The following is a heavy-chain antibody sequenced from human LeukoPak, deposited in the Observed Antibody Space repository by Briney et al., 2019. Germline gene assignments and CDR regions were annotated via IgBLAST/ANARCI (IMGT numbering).Heavy chain of an antibody. V-gene: IGHV4-59*01. Sequence: PSETLSLTCTVSGGSISSYYWSWIRQPPGKGLEWIGYIYYSGSTNYNPSLKGRVTISVDTSKNQFSLKLSSVTAADTAVYYCARAHRAFDYWGQGTLVTVSS. CDR2: IYYSGST. CDR1: GGSISSYY. J-gene: IGHJ4*02. CDR3: ARAHRAFDY.